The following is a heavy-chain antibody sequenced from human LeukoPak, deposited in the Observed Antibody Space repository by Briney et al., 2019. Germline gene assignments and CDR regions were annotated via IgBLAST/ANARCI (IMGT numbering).Heavy chain of an antibody. CDR1: GGSISSSSYY. Sequence: SETLSLTCTVSGGSISSSSYYWGWIRQPPGKGLEWIGSIYYSGSTYYNSSLKSRVTISVDTSKNQFSLKLSSVTAADTAVYYCARIYCSSTSCNGEGFDPWGQGTLVTVSS. J-gene: IGHJ5*02. CDR3: ARIYCSSTSCNGEGFDP. V-gene: IGHV4-39*01. D-gene: IGHD2-2*01. CDR2: IYYSGST.